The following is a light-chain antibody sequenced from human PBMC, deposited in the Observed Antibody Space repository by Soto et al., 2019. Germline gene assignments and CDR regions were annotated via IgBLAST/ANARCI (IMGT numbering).Light chain of an antibody. CDR1: QTLSNRF. J-gene: IGKJ5*01. V-gene: IGKV3-20*01. CDR2: DTS. Sequence: VLRQSPGTRSLSRGERGTLSWGASQTLSNRFIAWYQQKPGQAPRPFIYDTSSRATGVPDRYSGTVSGTDFTIPLSRLEKEDCATYDGQQRYSTTITFGQGTRLEIK. CDR3: QQRYSTTIT.